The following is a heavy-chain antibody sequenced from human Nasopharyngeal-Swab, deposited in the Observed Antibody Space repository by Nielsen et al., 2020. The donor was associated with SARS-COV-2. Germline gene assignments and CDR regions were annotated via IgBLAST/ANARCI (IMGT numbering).Heavy chain of an antibody. CDR1: GFTFSDYY. J-gene: IGHJ5*02. CDR2: IKQDGSEK. Sequence: GGSLRLSCAASGFTFSDYYMSWVRQAPGKGLEWVANIKQDGSEKYYVDSVKGRFTISRDNAKNSLYLQMNSLRAEDTAVYYCAREGYSSSWYGRNWFDPWGQGTLVTVSS. D-gene: IGHD6-13*01. V-gene: IGHV3-7*03. CDR3: AREGYSSSWYGRNWFDP.